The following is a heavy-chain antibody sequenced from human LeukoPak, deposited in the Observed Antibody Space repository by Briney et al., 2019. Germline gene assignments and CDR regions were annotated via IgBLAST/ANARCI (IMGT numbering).Heavy chain of an antibody. CDR3: ARRRPYGSGSPRYFDY. J-gene: IGHJ4*02. V-gene: IGHV3-11*03. CDR2: ISSSSSYT. CDR1: GFTFSDYY. D-gene: IGHD3-10*01. Sequence: PGGSLRLSCAASGFTFSDYYRSWIRQAPGKGLEWVSYISSSSSYTNYADSVKGRFTISRDNAKNSLYLQMNSLRAEDTAVYYCARRRPYGSGSPRYFDYWGQGTLVTVSS.